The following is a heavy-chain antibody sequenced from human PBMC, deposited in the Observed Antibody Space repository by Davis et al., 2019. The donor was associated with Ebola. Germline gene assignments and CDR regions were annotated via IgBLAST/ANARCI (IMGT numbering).Heavy chain of an antibody. CDR1: GYSITRGFT. V-gene: IGHV4-38-2*02. D-gene: IGHD1-14*01. J-gene: IGHJ4*02. CDR3: ARDYVY. CDR2: IYHSGST. Sequence: MPSETLSLTCSVSGYSITRGFTWGWIRQPPGKGLEWIGSIYHSGSTNYSPSLKSRVTVSADPSKNQFSLRLKSVTAADTAIYYCARDYVYWGQGILVTVSS.